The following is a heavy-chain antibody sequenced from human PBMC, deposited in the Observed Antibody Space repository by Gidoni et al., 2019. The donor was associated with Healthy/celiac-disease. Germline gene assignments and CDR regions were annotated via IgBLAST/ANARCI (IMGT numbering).Heavy chain of an antibody. CDR2: ISYDGSNK. V-gene: IGHV3-30*18. J-gene: IGHJ6*02. CDR1: GFTFSSYG. Sequence: QVQLVESGGGVVQPGRSLRLSCAASGFTFSSYGMHWVRQAPGKGLEWVAVISYDGSNKYYADSVKGRFTISRDNSKNTLYLQMNSLRAEDTAVYYCAKDNSVVPAATPGLYHYYYGMDVWGQGTTVTVSS. CDR3: AKDNSVVPAATPGLYHYYYGMDV. D-gene: IGHD2-2*01.